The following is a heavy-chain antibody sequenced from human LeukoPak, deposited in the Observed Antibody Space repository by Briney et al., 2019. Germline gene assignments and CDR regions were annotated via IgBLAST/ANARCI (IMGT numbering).Heavy chain of an antibody. CDR3: ARNWVADSFDF. J-gene: IGHJ3*01. D-gene: IGHD6-19*01. CDR1: GGSISNSTYY. V-gene: IGHV4-39*01. CDR2: IFYRGST. Sequence: SSETLSLTCTVSGGSISNSTYYWGWVRQPPGKGLEWIGSIFYRGSTYYTPSLKSRVTISVDTSKNQSSLKVTSVTAADTAMYFCARNWVADSFDFWGQGTMVTVSS.